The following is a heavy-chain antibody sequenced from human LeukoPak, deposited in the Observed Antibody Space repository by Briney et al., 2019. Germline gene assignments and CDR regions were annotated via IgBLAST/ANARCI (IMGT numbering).Heavy chain of an antibody. Sequence: GGSLRLSCAASGFSFSTYAISWVRQAPGRGLEWVSCISTTSSYIFYADSVRGRFTISRDNSKNTLYLQMNSLRAEDTAVYYCAKDRDDGGYFDYWGQGTLVTVSS. CDR2: ISTTSSYI. J-gene: IGHJ4*02. CDR1: GFSFSTYA. D-gene: IGHD3-16*01. CDR3: AKDRDDGGYFDY. V-gene: IGHV3-21*01.